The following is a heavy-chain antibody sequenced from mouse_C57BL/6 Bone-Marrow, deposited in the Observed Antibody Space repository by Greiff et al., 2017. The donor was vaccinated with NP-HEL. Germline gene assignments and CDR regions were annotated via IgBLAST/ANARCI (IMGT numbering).Heavy chain of an antibody. J-gene: IGHJ2*01. D-gene: IGHD1-2*01. CDR3: ARSRYYGIDY. CDR1: GYAFTNYL. V-gene: IGHV1-54*01. CDR2: INPGSGGT. Sequence: QVQLQQSGAELVRPGTSVKVSCKASGYAFTNYLIEWVKQRPGQGLEWIGVINPGSGGTNYNEKFKGKATLTADKSSSTAYMQLSSLTSEDSAVYFCARSRYYGIDYWGQGTTLTVSS.